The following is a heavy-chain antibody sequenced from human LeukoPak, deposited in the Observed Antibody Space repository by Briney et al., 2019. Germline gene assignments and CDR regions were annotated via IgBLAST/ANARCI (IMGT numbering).Heavy chain of an antibody. CDR1: GFTFSSYA. V-gene: IGHV3-23*01. J-gene: IGHJ4*02. Sequence: PGGSLRLSCAASGFTFSSYAMSWVRQAPGKGLEWVSAVSGSGGSTYYADSVTGRFTISRDNSKNTLYLQMNSLRAEDTAVYYCAKSGAYDFWSGYYKFDYWGQGTLVTVSS. CDR2: VSGSGGST. D-gene: IGHD3-3*01. CDR3: AKSGAYDFWSGYYKFDY.